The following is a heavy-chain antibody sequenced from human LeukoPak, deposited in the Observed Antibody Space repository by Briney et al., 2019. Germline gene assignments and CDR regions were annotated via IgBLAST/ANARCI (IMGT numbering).Heavy chain of an antibody. Sequence: PSETLSLTCTVSGGSISSSSYYWGWIRQPPGKGLEWIGSIYYSGGTYYNPSLKSRVTISVDTSKNQFSLKLSSVTAADTAVYYCVSGSYLNWFDPWGQGTLVTVSS. CDR1: GGSISSSSYY. D-gene: IGHD1-26*01. J-gene: IGHJ5*02. CDR2: IYYSGGT. CDR3: VSGSYLNWFDP. V-gene: IGHV4-39*01.